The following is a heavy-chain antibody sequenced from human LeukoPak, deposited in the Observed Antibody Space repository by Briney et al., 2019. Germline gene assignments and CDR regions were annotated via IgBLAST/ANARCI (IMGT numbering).Heavy chain of an antibody. Sequence: ASVKVSCKASGYTCTRYGISWVRQAPGEGLERMGWISTNSDEIHYARKFQGRVTLTTDTSASTAYMEVRSLRSDDTAVYYCARDPYHEILPGYGSAMARWGQGTRVTVSS. CDR1: GYTCTRYG. J-gene: IGHJ4*02. CDR2: ISTNSDEI. V-gene: IGHV1-18*01. D-gene: IGHD3-9*01. CDR3: ARDPYHEILPGYGSAMAR.